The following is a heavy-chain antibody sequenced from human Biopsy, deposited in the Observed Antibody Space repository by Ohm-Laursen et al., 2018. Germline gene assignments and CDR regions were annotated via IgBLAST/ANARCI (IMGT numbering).Heavy chain of an antibody. CDR3: ALAAAQTVTHFDY. CDR1: GFTFSSYA. D-gene: IGHD4-17*01. V-gene: IGHV3-23*01. J-gene: IGHJ4*02. CDR2: ISPSGGTT. Sequence: SLRLSCAASGFTFSSYAMSWVRQAPGKGLEWVSGISPSGGTTYYADSVKGRFTVSGDNFKNTLYLQMNSLRADDTAVYYCALAAAQTVTHFDYWGQGTLVTVSS.